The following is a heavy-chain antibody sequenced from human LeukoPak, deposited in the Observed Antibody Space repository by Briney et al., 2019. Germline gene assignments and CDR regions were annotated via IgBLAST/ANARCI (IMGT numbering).Heavy chain of an antibody. CDR3: ARAQYSSGWYGDY. V-gene: IGHV3-7*04. D-gene: IGHD6-19*01. CDR2: INQDGSDK. Sequence: GGSLRLSCAASGFTVSSNYMSWVRQAPRKGLEWVANINQDGSDKYYADSLKGRFTISRDNAKNSLYLQMNSLRADDTAVYYCARAQYSSGWYGDYWGQGTLVTVSS. J-gene: IGHJ4*02. CDR1: GFTVSSNY.